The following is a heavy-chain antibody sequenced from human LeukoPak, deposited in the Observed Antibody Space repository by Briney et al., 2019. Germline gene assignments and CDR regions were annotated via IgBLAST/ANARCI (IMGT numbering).Heavy chain of an antibody. J-gene: IGHJ6*03. D-gene: IGHD6-13*01. CDR3: ASCIAAAGTYYYMDV. CDR2: INHSGST. CDR1: GGPFSGYY. V-gene: IGHV4-34*01. Sequence: SETLSLTCAVYGGPFSGYYWSWIRQPPGKGLEWIGEINHSGSTNYNPSVKSRVTISVDTSKNQFSLKLSSVTAADTAVYYCASCIAAAGTYYYMDVWGKGTTVTVSS.